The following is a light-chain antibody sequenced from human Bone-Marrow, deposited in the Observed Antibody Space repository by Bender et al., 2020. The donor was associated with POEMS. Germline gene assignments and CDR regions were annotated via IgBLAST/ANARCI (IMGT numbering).Light chain of an antibody. CDR2: DDR. CDR3: QLWDITNDRGV. CDR1: NIGSQG. Sequence: FVLSQPPSVSVAPGQTAAITCEGGNIGSQGVHWYQLKSGQAPVLVVFDDRDRPSGIPERFSASKSADTATLTIARVEAGDEADYCCQLWDITNDRGVFGSGTTVTVL. V-gene: IGLV3-21*02. J-gene: IGLJ1*01.